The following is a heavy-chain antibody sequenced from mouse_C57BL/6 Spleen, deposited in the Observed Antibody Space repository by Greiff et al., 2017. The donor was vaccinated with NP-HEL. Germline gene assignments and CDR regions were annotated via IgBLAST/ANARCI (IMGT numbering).Heavy chain of an antibody. CDR1: GFTFSSYG. V-gene: IGHV5-6*01. CDR2: ISSGGSYT. Sequence: EVNVVESGGDLVKPGGSLKLSCAASGFTFSSYGMSWVRQTPDKRLEWVATISSGGSYTYYPDSVKGRFTISRDNAKNTLYLQMSSLKSEDTAMYYCARPSWMDYWGQGTSVTVSS. J-gene: IGHJ4*01. CDR3: ARPSWMDY.